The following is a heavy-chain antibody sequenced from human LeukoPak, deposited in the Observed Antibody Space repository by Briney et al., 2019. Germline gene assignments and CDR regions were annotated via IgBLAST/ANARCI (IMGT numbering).Heavy chain of an antibody. J-gene: IGHJ4*02. CDR2: IHPNSGGT. Sequence: ASVKVSCKASGYTFTGYYLHWVRQAPGQGLEWMGWIHPNSGGTHYAQKFQGRVTMTRDTSITTAYMELTRLRSDDTAVYYCARRPPHSSGLDYWGQGTLVTVSS. D-gene: IGHD6-19*01. CDR3: ARRPPHSSGLDY. V-gene: IGHV1-2*02. CDR1: GYTFTGYY.